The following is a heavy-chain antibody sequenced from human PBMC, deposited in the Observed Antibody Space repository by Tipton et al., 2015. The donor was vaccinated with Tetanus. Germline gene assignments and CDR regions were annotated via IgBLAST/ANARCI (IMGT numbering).Heavy chain of an antibody. CDR2: IIPIFGTA. D-gene: IGHD2-2*01. Sequence: QLVQSGPEVKKPGSSVKVSCKASGGTFSNYAISWVRPAPGQGLEWMGGIIPIFGTAKYAQKFQGRVTITADESTSTAYMELSSLRSEDTAVYYCARKWDIVAVSAANYYGLDVWGQGTTVTVSS. V-gene: IGHV1-69*01. CDR3: ARKWDIVAVSAANYYGLDV. J-gene: IGHJ6*02. CDR1: GGTFSNYA.